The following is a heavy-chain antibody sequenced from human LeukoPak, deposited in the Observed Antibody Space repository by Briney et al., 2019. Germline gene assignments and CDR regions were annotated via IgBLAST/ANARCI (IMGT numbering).Heavy chain of an antibody. CDR2: IYYSGST. Sequence: SETLSLTCTVSGGSISSGGYYWSWIRQRPGKGLEWIGYIYYSGSTYYNPSLKSRVTISVDTSKNQFSLKLSSVTAADTAVYYCSSNDSSGYSLYKGDDFDIWGQGTMVTVSS. CDR1: GGSISSGGYY. J-gene: IGHJ3*02. D-gene: IGHD3-22*01. CDR3: SSNDSSGYSLYKGDDFDI. V-gene: IGHV4-31*03.